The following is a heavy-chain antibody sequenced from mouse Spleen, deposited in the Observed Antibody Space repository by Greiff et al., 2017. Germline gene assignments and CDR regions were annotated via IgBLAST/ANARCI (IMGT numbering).Heavy chain of an antibody. CDR1: GFTFSDYY. Sequence: EVKVEESGGGLVQPGGSLKLSCATSGFTFSDYYMYWVRQTPEKRLEWVAYISNGGSYTYYPDSVKGRFTISRDNAKNNLYLQMSSLKSEGTAMYYCARDQGTWYFDVWGAGTTVTVSS. D-gene: IGHD3-2*02. J-gene: IGHJ1*01. V-gene: IGHV5-4*02. CDR2: ISNGGSYT. CDR3: ARDQGTWYFDV.